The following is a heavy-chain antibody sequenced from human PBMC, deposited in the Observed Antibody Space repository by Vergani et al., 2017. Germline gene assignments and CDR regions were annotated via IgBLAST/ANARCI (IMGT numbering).Heavy chain of an antibody. CDR1: GFTFSTDA. D-gene: IGHD1-26*01. CDR2: LTGGGGST. V-gene: IGHV3-23*01. CDR3: VKDAGSYENFFDS. Sequence: EVQWLESGGSLKQPGGSVRLSCAASGFTFSTDAMHWVRQGPGKRHQLVSALTGGGGSTYYADSFKGRFIISRDNSRDTLYLQMNSLRPEDTATYYCVKDAGSYENFFDSWGQGTLVTVSS. J-gene: IGHJ4*02.